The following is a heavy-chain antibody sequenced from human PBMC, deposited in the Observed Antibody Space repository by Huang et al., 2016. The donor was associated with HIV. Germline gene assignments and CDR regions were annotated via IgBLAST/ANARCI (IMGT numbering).Heavy chain of an antibody. V-gene: IGHV4-39*01. CDR1: GGSISSSNHY. CDR2: IYYTGIT. CDR3: ARHATAFDI. J-gene: IGHJ3*02. Sequence: QLQLQESGPGLVKPSETLSLTCTVSGGSISSSNHYWGWIRQPPGKGLEGIGSIYYTGITYYNPSLKSRVTISVDTSKNQLSLKLTSMTVADTAVYYCARHATAFDIWGQGTMVTVSS.